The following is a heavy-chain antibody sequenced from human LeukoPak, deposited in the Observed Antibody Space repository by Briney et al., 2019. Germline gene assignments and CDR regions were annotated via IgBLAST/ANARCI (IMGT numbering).Heavy chain of an antibody. CDR3: ARFPYGSGSYYFDY. J-gene: IGHJ4*02. CDR1: GNTFTNYD. V-gene: IGHV1-8*01. D-gene: IGHD3-10*01. CDR2: VNPNNGKT. Sequence: ASVKVSCKASGNTFTNYDMNWVRQATGQGLEWMGWVNPNNGKTGYAQKFQGRVTITRDTSASTAYMELSSLRSEDTAVYYCARFPYGSGSYYFDYWGQGTLVTVSS.